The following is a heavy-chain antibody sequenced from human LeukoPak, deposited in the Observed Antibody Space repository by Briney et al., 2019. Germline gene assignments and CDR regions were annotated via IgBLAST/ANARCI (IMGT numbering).Heavy chain of an antibody. J-gene: IGHJ3*02. CDR3: ARGPIDAFDT. CDR2: IYYSGST. Sequence: PSETLSLTCTVPGGSISSSSYYWGWIRQPPGKGLEWIGSIYYSGSTYYNPSLKSRVTISVDTSKNQFSLKLSSVTAADTAVYYCARGPIDAFDTWGQGTMVTVSS. CDR1: GGSISSSSYY. V-gene: IGHV4-39*01.